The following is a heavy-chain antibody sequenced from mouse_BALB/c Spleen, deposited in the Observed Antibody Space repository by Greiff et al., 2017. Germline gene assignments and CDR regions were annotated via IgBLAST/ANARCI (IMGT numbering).Heavy chain of an antibody. J-gene: IGHJ2*01. CDR1: GYTFTDYN. CDR2: INPNNGGT. Sequence: EVQLQEPGPELVKPGASVKIPCKASGYTFTDYNMDWVKQSHGKSLEWIGDINPNNGGTIYNQKFKGKATLTVDKSSSTAYMELRSLTSEDTAVYYCAVHIYYGSSYFDYWGQGTTLTVSS. D-gene: IGHD1-1*01. V-gene: IGHV1-18*01. CDR3: AVHIYYGSSYFDY.